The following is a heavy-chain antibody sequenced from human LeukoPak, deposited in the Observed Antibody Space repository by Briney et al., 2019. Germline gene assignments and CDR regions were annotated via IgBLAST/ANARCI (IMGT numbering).Heavy chain of an antibody. CDR1: AGSISSYY. Sequence: PSETLSLTCTVSAGSISSYYWSWIRQPPGKGLEWIGYIYYSGSTNYNPSLKSRVTISVDTSKNQFSLKLSSVTAADTAVYYCARDRDYYYGMDVWGQGTTVTVSS. CDR3: ARDRDYYYGMDV. CDR2: IYYSGST. J-gene: IGHJ6*02. V-gene: IGHV4-59*01.